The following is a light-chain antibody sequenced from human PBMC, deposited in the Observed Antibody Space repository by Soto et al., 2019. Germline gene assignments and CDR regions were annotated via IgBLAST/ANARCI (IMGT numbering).Light chain of an antibody. V-gene: IGLV2-23*01. J-gene: IGLJ3*02. CDR2: EGS. CDR3: CSSAGSSTPNWV. CDR1: RSDVGSYNL. Sequence: QSALTQPASVSGYPGQSITISCTGTRSDVGSYNLVSWYQQHPGKAPKLMIYEGSKRPSGVSNRFSGSKSVNTASLPIYGLQADDEAEYYCCSSAGSSTPNWVFGGGTKLTVL.